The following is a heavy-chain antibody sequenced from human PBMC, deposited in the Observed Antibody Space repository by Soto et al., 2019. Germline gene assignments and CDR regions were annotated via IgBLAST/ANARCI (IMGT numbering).Heavy chain of an antibody. Sequence: SETLSLTCTVSGGSISSSSYYWGWIRQPPGKGLEWIGSIYYSGSTYYNPSLKSRVTISVDTSKNQFSLKLSSVTAADTAVYYCASSYGSGSYQRVGFDYWAQGTLVTV. CDR1: GGSISSSSYY. CDR2: IYYSGST. D-gene: IGHD3-10*01. J-gene: IGHJ4*02. V-gene: IGHV4-39*01. CDR3: ASSYGSGSYQRVGFDY.